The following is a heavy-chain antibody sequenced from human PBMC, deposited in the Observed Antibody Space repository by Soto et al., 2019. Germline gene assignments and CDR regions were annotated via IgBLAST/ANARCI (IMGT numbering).Heavy chain of an antibody. CDR2: ISTFNGNA. CDR3: ARLNGYSSGWYDY. V-gene: IGHV1-18*04. CDR1: GYTFSSNG. Sequence: QVQLVQSGAEVKKPGASVKVSCKASGYTFSSNGVSWVRQAPGQGLEWMGWISTFNGNAHYAQKFQGRVTMTTDTSTNTAYMELGSLNSDDTAVYYCARLNGYSSGWYDYWGQGTLVTFSS. D-gene: IGHD6-19*01. J-gene: IGHJ4*02.